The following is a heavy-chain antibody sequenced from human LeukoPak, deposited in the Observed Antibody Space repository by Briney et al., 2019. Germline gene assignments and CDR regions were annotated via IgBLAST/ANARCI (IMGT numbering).Heavy chain of an antibody. J-gene: IGHJ4*02. V-gene: IGHV3-30*02. D-gene: IGHD6-13*01. CDR3: AKGHSSSWYSAYFDY. CDR2: TRYGTSSK. CDR1: AFTFSTYG. Sequence: AGSLTLYSAASAFTFSTYGLNWVRPAPGLGLEGVVFTRYGTSSKYYADSVKGRFTISRDNSKNTVYLQMNSLRAEDTAVYYCAKGHSSSWYSAYFDYWGQGTLVTVSS.